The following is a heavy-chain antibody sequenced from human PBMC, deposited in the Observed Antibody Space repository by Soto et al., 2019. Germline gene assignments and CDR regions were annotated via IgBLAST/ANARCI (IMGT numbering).Heavy chain of an antibody. Sequence: VGSLRLSCAASGFTFSTYAMSWVRQAPGKGLEWVSALSASGGSTYYADSVKGRFSISRDNSMNVLYLQMDFLRIEDTAVYYCAHPRGYGVFDAYDIWGQGTMVTVSS. CDR3: AHPRGYGVFDAYDI. D-gene: IGHD4-17*01. J-gene: IGHJ3*02. CDR1: GFTFSTYA. CDR2: LSASGGST. V-gene: IGHV3-23*01.